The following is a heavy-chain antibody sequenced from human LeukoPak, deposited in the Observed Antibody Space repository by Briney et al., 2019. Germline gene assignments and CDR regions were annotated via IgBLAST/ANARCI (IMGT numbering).Heavy chain of an antibody. Sequence: PGGPLRLSCAASGFTFSSYSMNWVRQAPGKGLEWVSSISSSSSYIYYADSVKGRFTISRDNAKNSLYLQMNSLRAEDTAVYYCARRGPFTRWDFDYWGQGTLVTVSS. CDR2: ISSSSSYI. D-gene: IGHD1-26*01. CDR3: ARRGPFTRWDFDY. CDR1: GFTFSSYS. J-gene: IGHJ4*02. V-gene: IGHV3-21*01.